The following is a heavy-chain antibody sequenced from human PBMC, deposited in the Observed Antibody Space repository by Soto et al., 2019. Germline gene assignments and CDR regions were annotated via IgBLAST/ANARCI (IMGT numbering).Heavy chain of an antibody. Sequence: SETLSLTCTVSGDSIIGSDFYWGWIRQPPGKGLEWIGSIFYLGTSCYNPSLKSRVTMSVDTSKNQFSLKLRSVTAADTAMYYCARHSLALRKNNWFDPWGQGIMVTVSS. V-gene: IGHV4-39*01. D-gene: IGHD3-3*02. J-gene: IGHJ5*02. CDR1: GDSIIGSDFY. CDR2: IFYLGTS. CDR3: ARHSLALRKNNWFDP.